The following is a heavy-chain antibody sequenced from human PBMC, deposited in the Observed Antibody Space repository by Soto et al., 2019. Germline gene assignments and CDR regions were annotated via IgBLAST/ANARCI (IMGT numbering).Heavy chain of an antibody. Sequence: SQTLSLTCAISGDSVSSNSAAWNWIRQSPSRGLEWLGRTYYRSKWYNDYPISVKGRITINPDTSKNRFSLQLNSVTPEDTALYYCARGPGGEYTYGSYYNFFHGMDVWGQGTTVTVSS. CDR2: TYYRSKWYN. D-gene: IGHD5-18*01. CDR3: ARGPGGEYTYGSYYNFFHGMDV. CDR1: GDSVSSNSAA. V-gene: IGHV6-1*01. J-gene: IGHJ6*02.